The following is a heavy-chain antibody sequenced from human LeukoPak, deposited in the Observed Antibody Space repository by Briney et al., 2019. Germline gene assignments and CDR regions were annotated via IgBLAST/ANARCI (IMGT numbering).Heavy chain of an antibody. V-gene: IGHV1-2*02. D-gene: IGHD3-22*01. CDR2: INPNSGGT. J-gene: IGHJ5*02. CDR3: ARDRGIAYYYDISGSAFDP. CDR1: GYTFTGYY. Sequence: ASVKVSCKASGYTFTGYYLHWVRQAPGQGLEWMGWINPNSGGTNYAQKFQARVTMTRDTSISTVYMELSRLRSDDTAVYYCARDRGIAYYYDISGSAFDPWGQGTLVTVSS.